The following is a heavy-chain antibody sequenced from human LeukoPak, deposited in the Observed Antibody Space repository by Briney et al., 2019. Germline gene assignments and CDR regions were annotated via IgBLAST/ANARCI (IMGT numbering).Heavy chain of an antibody. Sequence: PGGSLRLSCAASGFTFSSYSMNWVRQAPGKGLEWVSSISSSSSYIYYADSVKGRFTISRDNAKNSLYLQMNSLRAEDTAVYYCARDPAGIVGAQGDYWGQGTLVTVSS. CDR2: ISSSSSYI. CDR3: ARDPAGIVGAQGDY. J-gene: IGHJ4*02. D-gene: IGHD1-26*01. CDR1: GFTFSSYS. V-gene: IGHV3-21*01.